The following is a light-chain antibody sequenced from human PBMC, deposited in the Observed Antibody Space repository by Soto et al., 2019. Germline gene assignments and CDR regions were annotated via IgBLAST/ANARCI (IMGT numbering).Light chain of an antibody. CDR1: SSDIGHYDY. Sequence: QSALTQPASVSGSPGQSITIYCTGTSSDIGHYDYVSWYQQHPGKAPKLMIYYVTYRTSGVSNRYSGCKSGNSASLTISGLQGDEGADYYCCSLTTSHTYVFGSGTKLTVL. J-gene: IGLJ1*01. CDR3: CSLTTSHTYV. V-gene: IGLV2-14*03. CDR2: YVT.